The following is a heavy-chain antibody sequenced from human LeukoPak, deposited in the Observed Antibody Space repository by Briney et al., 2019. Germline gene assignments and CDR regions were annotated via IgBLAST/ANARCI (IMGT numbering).Heavy chain of an antibody. CDR2: ISWDGGST. Sequence: GGSLRLSCAASGFTFDDYAMHWVRQAPGKGLEWVSLISWDGGSTYYADSVKGRFTISRDNSKNTLYLQMNSLRAEDTAVYYCAKDPHDSSGYTFDYWGQGTLVTVSS. V-gene: IGHV3-43D*04. D-gene: IGHD3-22*01. CDR1: GFTFDDYA. J-gene: IGHJ4*02. CDR3: AKDPHDSSGYTFDY.